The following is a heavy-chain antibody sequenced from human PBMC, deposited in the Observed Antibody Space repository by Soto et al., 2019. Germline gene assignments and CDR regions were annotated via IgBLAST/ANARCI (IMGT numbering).Heavy chain of an antibody. V-gene: IGHV1-69*06. CDR1: GGTFSSYA. D-gene: IGHD2-15*01. CDR3: ARDRRCSGGSCYNYYYYGMDV. Sequence: SVKVSCKASGGTFSSYAISWVRQAPGQGLEWMGGIIPIFGTANYAQKFQGRVTITADKSTSTAYMELSSLRSEDTAVYYCARDRRCSGGSCYNYYYYGMDVWG. CDR2: IIPIFGTA. J-gene: IGHJ6*02.